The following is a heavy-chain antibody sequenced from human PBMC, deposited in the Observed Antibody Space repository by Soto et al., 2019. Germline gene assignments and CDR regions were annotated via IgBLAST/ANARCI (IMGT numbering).Heavy chain of an antibody. CDR3: EQNGQPPYSSYGLDV. CDR1: GYTFTRYG. V-gene: IGHV1-18*01. J-gene: IGHJ6*02. Sequence: QGQLVQSGAEVKMPGASVKVSCKASGYTFTRYGISWVRQAPGQGLEWMGWISGYNGDANYAQRFQGRVSMPIDTSKTTAYMELRPLTNDDTAVYYCEQNGQPPYSSYGLDVWGQGTTVTVSS. CDR2: ISGYNGDA. D-gene: IGHD2-21*01.